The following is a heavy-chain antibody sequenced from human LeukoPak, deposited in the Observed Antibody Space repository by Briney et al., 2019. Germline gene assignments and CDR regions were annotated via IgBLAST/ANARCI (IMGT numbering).Heavy chain of an antibody. Sequence: SETLSLTCTVSGDSISSGDYYWSWIRQPAGKGLEWIGRISSSGSTNYNPSLKSRVTISVDTSKNQFSLKLSSVTAADTAVYYCARGLWFGDENPPYFDYWGQGILVTVSS. CDR3: ARGLWFGDENPPYFDY. D-gene: IGHD3-10*01. CDR2: ISSSGST. J-gene: IGHJ4*02. CDR1: GDSISSGDYY. V-gene: IGHV4-61*02.